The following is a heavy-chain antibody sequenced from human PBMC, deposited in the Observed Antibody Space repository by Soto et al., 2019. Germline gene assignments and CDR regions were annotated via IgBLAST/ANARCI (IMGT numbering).Heavy chain of an antibody. J-gene: IGHJ4*02. CDR2: TTSDGGRI. V-gene: IGHV3-30*03. D-gene: IGHD1-26*01. CDR3: ARKNPGREWELPDY. CDR1: GFAFSTYG. Sequence: QVQLVESGGGVVQPGRSLRLSCAASGFAFSTYGMHWVRQAPGKGLEWVAVTTSDGGRINYADSVKGRFTISRDNSRTTLYLQMNSLRIDDTAVYYCARKNPGREWELPDYWGQGTLVTVSS.